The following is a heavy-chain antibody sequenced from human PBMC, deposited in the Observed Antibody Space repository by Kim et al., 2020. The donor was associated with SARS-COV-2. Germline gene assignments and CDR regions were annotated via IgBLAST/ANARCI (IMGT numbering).Heavy chain of an antibody. V-gene: IGHV3-72*01. J-gene: IGHJ3*02. D-gene: IGHD2-15*01. Sequence: KGRFTISRDDSKNSLYLQMNSLKTEDTAVYYCARYCSGGSCYRWGAFDIWGQGTMVTVSS. CDR3: ARYCSGGSCYRWGAFDI.